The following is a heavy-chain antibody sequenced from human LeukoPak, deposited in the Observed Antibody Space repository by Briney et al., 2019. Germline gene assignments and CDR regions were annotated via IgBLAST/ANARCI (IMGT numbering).Heavy chain of an antibody. D-gene: IGHD3-22*01. CDR2: IYWDDDK. V-gene: IGHV2-5*02. Sequence: SGPTLVNPTQTLTLTCTFSGFSLSTSGVGAGWIRQPPGKALEWLALIYWDDDKRYSPSLKSRLTITKDTSKNQVVLTMTNMDPVDTATYYCAHRRPYYDSSGYFRVSNAFDIWGQGTMVTVSS. J-gene: IGHJ3*02. CDR1: GFSLSTSGVG. CDR3: AHRRPYYDSSGYFRVSNAFDI.